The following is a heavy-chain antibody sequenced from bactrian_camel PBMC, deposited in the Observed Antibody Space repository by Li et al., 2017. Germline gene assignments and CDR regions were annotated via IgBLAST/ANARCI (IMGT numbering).Heavy chain of an antibody. Sequence: HVQLVESGGGSVQAGGSLRLSCSASGDTFSASCMGWFRQVSGTEREGVAAIFATASYTWYDDSVKGRFTISRDNAKKTVYLQMNGLLPEDTAVYYCAATDGVPTNGCGTPIKGNFYPVDWWGHGTQVTVS. CDR1: GDTFSASC. J-gene: IGHJ4*01. CDR3: AATDGVPTNGCGTPIKGNFYPVDW. CDR2: IFATASYT. D-gene: IGHD2*01. V-gene: IGHV3-3*01.